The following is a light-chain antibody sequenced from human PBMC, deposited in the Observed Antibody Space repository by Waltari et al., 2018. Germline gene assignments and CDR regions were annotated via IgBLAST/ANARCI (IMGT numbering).Light chain of an antibody. V-gene: IGKV3-15*01. J-gene: IGKJ1*01. CDR2: DAS. CDR1: QSININ. Sequence: EIVMTQSPANLSVSPGERATLSCRASQSININLAWYQQKPGQAPRLLMFDASTRATGIPARFSGSGSGTEFTLTITSLQSEDFAVYYCQQYYNWPPWTFGQGTKVEIK. CDR3: QQYYNWPPWT.